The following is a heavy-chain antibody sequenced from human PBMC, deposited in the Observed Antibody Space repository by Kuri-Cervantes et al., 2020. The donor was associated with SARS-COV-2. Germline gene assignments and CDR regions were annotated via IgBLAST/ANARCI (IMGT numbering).Heavy chain of an antibody. J-gene: IGHJ6*02. CDR1: GFTFSSYG. CDR3: ARDLRQQLAYGMDV. D-gene: IGHD6-13*01. V-gene: IGHV3-30*19. Sequence: GESLKISCAASGFTFSSYGMHWVRQAPGKGLEWVAVIWYDGSNKYYADSVKGRFTISRDNSKNTLYLQMNSLRAEDTAVYYCARDLRQQLAYGMDVWGQGTTVTVSS. CDR2: IWYDGSNK.